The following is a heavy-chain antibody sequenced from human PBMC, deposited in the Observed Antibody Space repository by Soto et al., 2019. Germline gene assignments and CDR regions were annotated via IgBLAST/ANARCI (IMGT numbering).Heavy chain of an antibody. J-gene: IGHJ4*02. V-gene: IGHV3-21*01. Sequence: EVQLVESGGGLVKPGGSLRLSCAASGFTFSSYSMNWVRQAPGKGLEWDSSISSSSSNIYYADSVKGRFTISRDNAKDTLYLQITSLTAEDTAVYYCARGGGMVRGEVYLVWGQGTLVTVSS. D-gene: IGHD3-10*01. CDR2: ISSSSSNI. CDR3: ARGGGMVRGEVYLV. CDR1: GFTFSSYS.